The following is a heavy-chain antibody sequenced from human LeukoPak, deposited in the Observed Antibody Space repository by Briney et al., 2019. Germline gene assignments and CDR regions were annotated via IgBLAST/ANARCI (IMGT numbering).Heavy chain of an antibody. CDR2: IYYTGNT. D-gene: IGHD1-26*01. V-gene: IGHV4-30-4*08. CDR3: ARVDLHSGSYYWFDP. CDR1: GDSISSGDYY. J-gene: IGHJ5*02. Sequence: SQTLSLTCTVSGDSISSGDYYWSWIRQPPGKGLEWIGYIYYTGNTYYNPSLKSRVTISADTSKNQFSLKLTSVTAADTAVYYCARVDLHSGSYYWFDPWGQGTLVTVSS.